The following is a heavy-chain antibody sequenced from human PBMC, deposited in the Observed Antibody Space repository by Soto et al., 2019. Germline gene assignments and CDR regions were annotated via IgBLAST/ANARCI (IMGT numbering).Heavy chain of an antibody. CDR3: ARDLLFDY. CDR1: GFTFNTYA. V-gene: IGHV3-23*01. J-gene: IGHJ4*02. Sequence: GGSLRLSCAASGFTFNTYAMTWVRQAPGEGLQWVSAISSSGDNTFYTDFVKGRFTISRDNSKSTLYLQMNRLTAEDTAVYYCARDLLFDYWGQGTLVTVSS. D-gene: IGHD1-26*01. CDR2: ISSSGDNT.